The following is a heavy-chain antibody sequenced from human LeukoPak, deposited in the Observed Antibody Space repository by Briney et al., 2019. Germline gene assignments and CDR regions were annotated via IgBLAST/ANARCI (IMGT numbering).Heavy chain of an antibody. CDR3: AKVVSGSYYPPTFDY. CDR1: GFTFSSYA. D-gene: IGHD1-26*01. J-gene: IGHJ4*02. CDR2: ISGSGGST. V-gene: IGHV3-23*01. Sequence: PGGSLRLSCAASGFTFSSYAMNWVRQAPGKGLEWVSAISGSGGSTYYADSVKGRFTISRDNSKNTLYLQMNSLRAEDTAVYYCAKVVSGSYYPPTFDYWGQGTLVTVSS.